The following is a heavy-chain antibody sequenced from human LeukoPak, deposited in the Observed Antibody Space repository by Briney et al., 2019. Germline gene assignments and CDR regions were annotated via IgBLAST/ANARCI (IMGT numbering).Heavy chain of an antibody. CDR1: GFTFSSYS. D-gene: IGHD4-23*01. CDR3: STGPRSLPY. Sequence: GGSLRLSCAASGFTFSSYSMNWVRQAPGKGLEWVAFIRNDGSNKYYADSVKGRFTISRDNAKNSLYLQMNSLRPEDTALYYCSTGPRSLPYWGPGTLVTVSS. CDR2: IRNDGSNK. V-gene: IGHV3-30*02. J-gene: IGHJ4*01.